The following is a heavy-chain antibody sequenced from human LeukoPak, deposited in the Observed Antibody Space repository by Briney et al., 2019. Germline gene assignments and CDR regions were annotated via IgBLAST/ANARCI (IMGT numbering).Heavy chain of an antibody. V-gene: IGHV4-4*02. CDR2: IYHSGST. CDR1: GGSIISSNW. CDR3: ARGQGDNWFDP. J-gene: IGHJ5*02. D-gene: IGHD2-21*01. Sequence: PSETLSLTCAVSGGSIISSNWWSWVRQPPGKGLEWIGEIYHSGSTNYNPSLKSRVTISVDKSNNQFSLKLSSVTAADTAVYYCARGQGDNWFDPWGQGTLVTVSS.